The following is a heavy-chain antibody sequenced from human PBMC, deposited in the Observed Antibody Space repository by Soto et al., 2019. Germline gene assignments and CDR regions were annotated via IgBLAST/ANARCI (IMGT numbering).Heavy chain of an antibody. CDR3: XXGIAARPRYYYYYGXXV. J-gene: IGHJ6*02. Sequence: QVQLVQSGAEVKKPGSSVKVSCKASGGTFSSYAISWVRQAPGQGLEWMGGIIPIFGTANYAQKFQGRVTITADESTSXAYMELSSLRSEDTAVYXXXXGIAARPRYYYYYGXXVWGQGTTVTVSS. CDR2: IIPIFGTA. V-gene: IGHV1-69*01. CDR1: GGTFSSYA. D-gene: IGHD6-6*01.